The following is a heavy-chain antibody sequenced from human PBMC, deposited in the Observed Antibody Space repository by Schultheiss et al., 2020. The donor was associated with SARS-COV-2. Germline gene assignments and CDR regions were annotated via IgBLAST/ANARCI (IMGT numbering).Heavy chain of an antibody. D-gene: IGHD1-26*01. CDR2: IIPILGVV. CDR1: GGTFSSHS. Sequence: SVKVSCKASGGTFSSHSVSWVRQAPGQGLEWMGRIIPILGVVKYAQKFQGRLTITADESTSTAYMELSSLRSEDTAVYYCARDGRVGATGAPDAFDIWGQGTLVTVSS. V-gene: IGHV1-69*13. J-gene: IGHJ3*02. CDR3: ARDGRVGATGAPDAFDI.